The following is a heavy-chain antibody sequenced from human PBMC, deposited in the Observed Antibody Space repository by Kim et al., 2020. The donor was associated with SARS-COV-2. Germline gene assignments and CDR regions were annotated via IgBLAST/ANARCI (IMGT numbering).Heavy chain of an antibody. D-gene: IGHD4-17*01. J-gene: IGHJ4*02. V-gene: IGHV3-21*01. CDR3: ARDGLVTMVRTVDY. Sequence: DSVKGRFTISRDNAKNSLYLQKDSLRAEDTAVYYCARDGLVTMVRTVDYWGQGTLVTVSS.